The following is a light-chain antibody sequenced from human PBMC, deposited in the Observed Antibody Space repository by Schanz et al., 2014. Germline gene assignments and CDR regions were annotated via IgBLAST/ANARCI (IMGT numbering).Light chain of an antibody. CDR1: QSVSSN. CDR2: DAS. Sequence: EIVLTQSPGTLSLSPGERATLSCRASQSVSSNFLAWYQQKPGQAPRLLIYDASIRATGIPGRFSGSGSGTDFTLTISSLQSEDFAVYYCQQYNNWPQTFGQGTRVEIK. V-gene: IGKV3D-15*01. J-gene: IGKJ1*01. CDR3: QQYNNWPQT.